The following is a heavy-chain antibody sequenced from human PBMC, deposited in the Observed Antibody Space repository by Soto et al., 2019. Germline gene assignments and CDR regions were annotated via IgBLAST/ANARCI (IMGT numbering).Heavy chain of an antibody. D-gene: IGHD3-3*01. V-gene: IGHV3-23*01. J-gene: IGHJ6*02. Sequence: GSLRLSCAASGFTFSNYAMNWVRQAPGKGLEWVSDISGSGGGTYYADSVKGRFTISRDNSKDTLYLQMNSLRAEDTAVYYCAKVGETITVFGVETRYYYHGMDVWGQGTTVTVSS. CDR3: AKVGETITVFGVETRYYYHGMDV. CDR1: GFTFSNYA. CDR2: ISGSGGGT.